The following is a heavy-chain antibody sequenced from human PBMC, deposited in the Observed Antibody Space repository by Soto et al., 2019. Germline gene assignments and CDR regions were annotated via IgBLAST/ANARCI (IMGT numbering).Heavy chain of an antibody. CDR3: ARYYYDSSGYYYGYFDL. CDR2: ISSSGSTI. J-gene: IGHJ2*01. CDR1: GFTFSSYE. Sequence: GGSLRLSCAASGFTFSSYEMNWVRQAPGKGLEWVSYISSSGSTIYYADSVKGRFTISRDNAKNSLYLQMNSLRAEDTAVYYCARYYYDSSGYYYGYFDLWGRGTLVTVSS. D-gene: IGHD3-22*01. V-gene: IGHV3-48*03.